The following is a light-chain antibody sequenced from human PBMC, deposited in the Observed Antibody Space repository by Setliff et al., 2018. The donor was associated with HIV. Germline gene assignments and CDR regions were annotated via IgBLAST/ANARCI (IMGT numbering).Light chain of an antibody. CDR2: GNN. V-gene: IGLV1-40*01. Sequence: QSVLARPPSVSGAPGQRVTISCTGSSSNIGAGYDVHWYQQLPGTAPKVLIYGNNNRPSGVPDRFSGSKSGSSASLVITGLQAEDEAEYFCQSYDSSLSAPFVFGTGTKVTVL. CDR3: QSYDSSLSAPFV. J-gene: IGLJ1*01. CDR1: SSNIGAGYD.